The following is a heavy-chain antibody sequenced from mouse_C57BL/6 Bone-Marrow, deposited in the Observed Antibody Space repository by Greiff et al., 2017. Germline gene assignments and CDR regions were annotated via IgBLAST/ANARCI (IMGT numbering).Heavy chain of an antibody. J-gene: IGHJ3*01. Sequence: VQLKQSGAELVRPGSSVKMSCKTSGYTFTSYGINWVKQRPGQGLEWIGYIYIGNGYTAYNEKFKGKATLTSDTSSSTAYIALSSLTSEDSAIYFCARSEVTTVGFAYWGQGTLVTVSA. CDR2: IYIGNGYT. D-gene: IGHD1-1*01. CDR1: GYTFTSYG. V-gene: IGHV1-58*01. CDR3: ARSEVTTVGFAY.